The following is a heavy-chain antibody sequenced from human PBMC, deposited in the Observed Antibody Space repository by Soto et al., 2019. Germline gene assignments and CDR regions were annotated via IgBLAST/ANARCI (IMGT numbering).Heavy chain of an antibody. CDR2: IYPGDSDT. CDR3: AASIFYYGMDV. J-gene: IGHJ6*02. CDR1: GYTFTNCW. V-gene: IGHV5-51*01. Sequence: PGESLKISCKGSGYTFTNCWIGWGRRMPGKGLEWMGIIYPGDSDTKYNPSFQGQVTISADKSITTTYLQWSSLKASDTAIYYCAASIFYYGMDVWGQGTTVTVSS.